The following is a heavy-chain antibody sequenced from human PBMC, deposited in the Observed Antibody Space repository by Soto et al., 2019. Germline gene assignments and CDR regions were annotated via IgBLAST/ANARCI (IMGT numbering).Heavy chain of an antibody. Sequence: ASVKVSCKASGYTFTGYYMHWVRQAPGQGLEWMGWINPNSGGTNYAQKFQGWVTMTRDTSISTAYMELSRLRSDDTAVYYCERDRGYSSSWYGSYYYYYGMDVWGQGTTVTVSS. CDR3: ERDRGYSSSWYGSYYYYYGMDV. D-gene: IGHD6-13*01. CDR1: GYTFTGYY. J-gene: IGHJ6*02. V-gene: IGHV1-2*04. CDR2: INPNSGGT.